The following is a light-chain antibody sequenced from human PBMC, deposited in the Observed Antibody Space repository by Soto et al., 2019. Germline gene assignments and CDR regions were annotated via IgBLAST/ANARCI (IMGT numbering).Light chain of an antibody. J-gene: IGLJ1*01. V-gene: IGLV2-14*01. Sequence: SALTQPPCVSGSPGQLITFSCTGTSSDIGVYDYVSWYQQHPGKAPKLTIYKVNNRRSGVSNRFSGSKYGNTASLTISGLQAEDEADYYCSSYTTSNTYVFGTGTKVTVL. CDR1: SSDIGVYDY. CDR2: KVN. CDR3: SSYTTSNTYV.